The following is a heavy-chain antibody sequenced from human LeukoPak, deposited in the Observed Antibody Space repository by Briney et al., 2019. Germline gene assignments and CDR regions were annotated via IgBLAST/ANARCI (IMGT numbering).Heavy chain of an antibody. J-gene: IGHJ3*02. V-gene: IGHV4-31*03. Sequence: SETLSLTCTVSGGSISSGGYYWSWIRQHPGKGLEWIGYIYYSGSTHYNPSLKSRVTISVDTSKNQFSLKLSSVTAADTAVYYCARDKDSGVVVPAAPSHAFDIWGQGTMVTVSS. CDR1: GGSISSGGYY. D-gene: IGHD2-2*01. CDR2: IYYSGST. CDR3: ARDKDSGVVVPAAPSHAFDI.